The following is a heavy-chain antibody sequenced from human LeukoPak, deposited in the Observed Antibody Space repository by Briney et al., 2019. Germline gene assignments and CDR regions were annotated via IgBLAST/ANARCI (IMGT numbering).Heavy chain of an antibody. CDR2: ISYHGSNK. D-gene: IGHD5-18*01. Sequence: PGTSLRLSCAASEFTFSSYAMHWVRQAPGKGLEWVAFISYHGSNKYYADSVKGRFTISRDNSKNTLFLQMNSLRAEDTAVYYCARPQGGRQLWLHFDFWGQGTVVTVSS. CDR1: EFTFSSYA. V-gene: IGHV3-30*03. J-gene: IGHJ4*02. CDR3: ARPQGGRQLWLHFDF.